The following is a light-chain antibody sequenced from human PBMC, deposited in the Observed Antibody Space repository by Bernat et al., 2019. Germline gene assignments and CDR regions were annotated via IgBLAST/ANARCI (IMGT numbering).Light chain of an antibody. CDR1: NIGTKS. Sequence: SYVLTQPPSVSVAPGKTARITCGGNNIGTKSVHWYQQKPDQAPVLVIYSDSGRPSGLPERFSGCNAGNTATLTISSVEAGDEADYYCQVWDSSSDHYVFGTGTKVTVL. V-gene: IGLV3-21*04. J-gene: IGLJ1*01. CDR3: QVWDSSSDHYV. CDR2: SDS.